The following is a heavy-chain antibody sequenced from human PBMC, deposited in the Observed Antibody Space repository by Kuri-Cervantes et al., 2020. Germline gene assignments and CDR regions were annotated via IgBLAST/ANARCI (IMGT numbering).Heavy chain of an antibody. Sequence: GESLKISCAASGFTFSSYAMRWVRQAPGKGLEWVAVISYDGSNKYYADSVKGRFTISRDNSKNTLYLQMNSLRAEDTAVYYCARRDSPGYSDYWGQGTLVTVSS. V-gene: IGHV3-30-3*01. CDR2: ISYDGSNK. CDR1: GFTFSSYA. J-gene: IGHJ4*02. CDR3: ARRDSPGYSDY.